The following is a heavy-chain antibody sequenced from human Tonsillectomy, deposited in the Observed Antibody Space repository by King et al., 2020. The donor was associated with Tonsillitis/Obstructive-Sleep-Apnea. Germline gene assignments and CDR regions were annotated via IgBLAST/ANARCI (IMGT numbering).Heavy chain of an antibody. CDR3: ARGGYDTREYYYYYMDV. V-gene: IGHV4-59*01. CDR1: GGSISGYY. Sequence: QLQESGPGLVKPSETLSLTCTVSGGSISGYYWSWIRQPPGKGLEWIGYIYHSGSTNYNPSLKSRVTLSVDTSKNQSSLKVSAVTAADTAVYYCARGGYDTREYYYYYMDVWGKGTTVTVSS. D-gene: IGHD5-12*01. J-gene: IGHJ6*03. CDR2: IYHSGST.